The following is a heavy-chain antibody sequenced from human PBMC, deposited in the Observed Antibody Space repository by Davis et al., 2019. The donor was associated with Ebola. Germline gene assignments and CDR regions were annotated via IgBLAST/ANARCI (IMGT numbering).Heavy chain of an antibody. Sequence: SETLSLTCTVSGGPISSSSYYWGWIRQPPGKGLEWIGSIYYSGSTYYNPSLKSRVTISVDTSKNQFSLKLSSVTAADTAVYYCARGTRFLEWLFHDYWGQGTLVTVSS. CDR2: IYYSGST. CDR1: GGPISSSSYY. V-gene: IGHV4-39*07. D-gene: IGHD3-3*01. CDR3: ARGTRFLEWLFHDY. J-gene: IGHJ4*02.